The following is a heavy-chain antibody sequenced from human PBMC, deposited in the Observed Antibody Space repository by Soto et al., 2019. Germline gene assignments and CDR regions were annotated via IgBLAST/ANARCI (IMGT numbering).Heavy chain of an antibody. V-gene: IGHV1-69*12. J-gene: IGHJ6*02. D-gene: IGHD2-15*01. CDR2: IIPIFGTA. Sequence: QVQLVQSGAEVKKPGSSGKVSCKASGGTFSSYAISWVRQAPGQGLEWMGGIIPIFGTANYAQKFQGRVTITADDSTSTAYMELSSLRSEDTAVYFCATPPPLHYFYGMDVWGQGTTVTVSS. CDR1: GGTFSSYA. CDR3: ATPPPLHYFYGMDV.